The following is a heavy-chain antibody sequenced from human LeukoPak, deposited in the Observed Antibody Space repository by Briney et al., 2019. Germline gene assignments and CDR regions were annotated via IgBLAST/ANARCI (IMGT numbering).Heavy chain of an antibody. D-gene: IGHD5-18*01. J-gene: IGHJ4*02. CDR3: AKDLRGYSYGLDY. CDR1: GFTFSTYG. CDR2: ISYDGSNQ. V-gene: IGHV3-30*18. Sequence: PGGSLRLSCAASGFTFSTYGMPWVRQAPGKGLEGLAVISYDGSNQQYADSVKGRFTISRDNSKNTLFLQVNSLRGEDTAVYYCAKDLRGYSYGLDYWGQGTLVTVSS.